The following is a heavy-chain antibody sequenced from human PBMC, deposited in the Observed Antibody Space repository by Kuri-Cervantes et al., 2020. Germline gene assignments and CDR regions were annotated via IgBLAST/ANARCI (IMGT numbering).Heavy chain of an antibody. CDR1: GFTFSNAW. D-gene: IGHD6-13*01. CDR3: ARVSSDIAAAGYFDY. V-gene: IGHV3-48*01. CDR2: ISSSSSTI. J-gene: IGHJ4*02. Sequence: GGSLRLSCAASGFTFSNAWMSWVRQAPGKGLEWVSYISSSSSTIYYADSVKGRFTISRDNAKNSLYLQMNSLRAEDTAVYYCARVSSDIAAAGYFDYWGQGTLVTVSS.